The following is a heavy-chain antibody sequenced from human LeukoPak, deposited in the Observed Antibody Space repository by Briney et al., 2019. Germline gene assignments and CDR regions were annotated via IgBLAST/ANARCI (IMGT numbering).Heavy chain of an antibody. CDR3: ARGGYNYQDYFDY. CDR1: GGSISSYY. Sequence: SETLSLTCTVSGGSISSYYWSWIRQPPGKGLEWIGYIYYSGSTNYNPSLKSRVTISVDTSKNQFSLKLSSVTAADTAVYYCARGGYNYQDYFDYWDQGTLVTVSS. CDR2: IYYSGST. D-gene: IGHD5-24*01. V-gene: IGHV4-59*01. J-gene: IGHJ4*02.